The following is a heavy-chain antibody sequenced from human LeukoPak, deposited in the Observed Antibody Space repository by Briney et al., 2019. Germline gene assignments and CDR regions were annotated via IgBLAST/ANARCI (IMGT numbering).Heavy chain of an antibody. D-gene: IGHD3-22*01. Sequence: SETLSLTCTVSGGSISSSSYYWGWIRQPPGKGLEWIGSIYYSGSTYYNPSLKSRVTISVDTSKNQFSLKLSSVTAADTAVYYCARVGTYYYDSSGYRYGIFDYWGQGTLVTVSS. CDR1: GGSISSSSYY. CDR2: IYYSGST. CDR3: ARVGTYYYDSSGYRYGIFDY. J-gene: IGHJ4*02. V-gene: IGHV4-39*01.